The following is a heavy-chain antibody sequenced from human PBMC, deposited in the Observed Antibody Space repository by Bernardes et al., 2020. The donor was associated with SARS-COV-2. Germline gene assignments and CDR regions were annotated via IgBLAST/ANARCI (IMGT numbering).Heavy chain of an antibody. J-gene: IGHJ6*02. CDR1: GFTFSSYA. CDR3: AKDPLFHYYYYGMDV. V-gene: IGHV3-23*01. D-gene: IGHD3-3*01. CDR2: ISGSGGST. Sequence: SLRLSCAASGFTFSSYAMSWVRQAPGKGLEWVSAISGSGGSTYYADSVKGRFTISRDNSKNTLYLQMNSLRAEDTAVYYCAKDPLFHYYYYGMDVWGQGTTVTVSS.